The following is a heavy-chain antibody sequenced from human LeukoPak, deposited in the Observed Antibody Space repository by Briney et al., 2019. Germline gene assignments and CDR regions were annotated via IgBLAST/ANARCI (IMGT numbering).Heavy chain of an antibody. V-gene: IGHV1-8*01. CDR1: GYTFTSYD. J-gene: IGHJ4*02. CDR2: MNPNSGNT. D-gene: IGHD2-15*01. CDR3: ARRLGYCSDGSCYSLNY. Sequence: ASVKVSCKASGYTFTSYDINWVRQATGQGLEGMGWMNPNSGNTGYAQKFQGRVTMTRNTSISTAHMELSSLRSEDKAVYYCARRLGYCSDGSCYSLNYWGQGTLVTVSS.